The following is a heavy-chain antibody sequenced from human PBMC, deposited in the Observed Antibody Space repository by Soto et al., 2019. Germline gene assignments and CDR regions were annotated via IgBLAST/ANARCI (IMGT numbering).Heavy chain of an antibody. D-gene: IGHD4-17*01. J-gene: IGHJ4*02. CDR1: GYTFTSYG. Sequence: QVQLVQSGAEVKKPGASVKVSCKASGYTFTSYGISWVRQAPGQGLERMGWISAYNGNTNYAQKLQGRVTLTTDTSTSTAYMELRSLRSDDTAVYYCAARSDYGDYEGYFDYWGQGTLVTVSS. V-gene: IGHV1-18*01. CDR3: AARSDYGDYEGYFDY. CDR2: ISAYNGNT.